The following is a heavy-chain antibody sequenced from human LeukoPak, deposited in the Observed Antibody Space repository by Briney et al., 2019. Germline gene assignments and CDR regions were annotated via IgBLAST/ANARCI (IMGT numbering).Heavy chain of an antibody. D-gene: IGHD3-3*01. CDR2: ISGSGGST. CDR1: GFTFSSYA. CDR3: AKSHFLLRFFEDDAFDI. V-gene: IGHV3-23*01. Sequence: GGSLRLFCAASGFTFSSYAMSWVRQAPGKGLEWVSAISGSGGSTYYADSVKGRFTISRDNSKNTLYLQMNSLRAEDTAVYYCAKSHFLLRFFEDDAFDIWGQGTMVTVSS. J-gene: IGHJ3*02.